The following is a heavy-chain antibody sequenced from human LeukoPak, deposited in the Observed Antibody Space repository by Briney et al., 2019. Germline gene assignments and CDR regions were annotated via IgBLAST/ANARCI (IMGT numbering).Heavy chain of an antibody. Sequence: SETLSLTCTVSGGSISSSSYYWGWIRQPPGKGLEWIGSIYYSGSTYYNPSLKSRVTISVDTSKNQFSLKLSSVTAADTAVYYCARHRQWLAHYYYYYMDVWGKGTTVTVSS. D-gene: IGHD6-19*01. CDR1: GGSISSSSYY. CDR3: ARHRQWLAHYYYYYMDV. J-gene: IGHJ6*03. V-gene: IGHV4-39*01. CDR2: IYYSGST.